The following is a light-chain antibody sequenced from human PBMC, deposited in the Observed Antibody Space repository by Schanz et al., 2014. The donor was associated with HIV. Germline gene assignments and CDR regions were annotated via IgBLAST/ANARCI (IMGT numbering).Light chain of an antibody. CDR3: SSYTSSILI. J-gene: IGLJ2*01. Sequence: QSALTQPRSVSGSPGQSVTISCTGTSSDVGGYNYVSWYQQHPGKAPKPMIYDVSNRPSGVSNRFSGSKSGNTASLTISGLQAEDEADYYCSSYTSSILIFGGGTKLTVL. CDR2: DVS. V-gene: IGLV2-14*01. CDR1: SSDVGGYNY.